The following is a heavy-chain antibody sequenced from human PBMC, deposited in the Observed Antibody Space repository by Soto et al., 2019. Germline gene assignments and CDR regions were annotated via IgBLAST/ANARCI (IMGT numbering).Heavy chain of an antibody. CDR2: IEDHGKRT. D-gene: IGHD6-13*01. CDR1: GFTFSDYG. CDR3: ARDRKDSWSCDY. Sequence: QVQVVDSGGGVVQPGRSLRLSCATSGFTFSDYGMHWVRQAPGKGLEWVAFIEDHGKRTYYADSVKGRFTVSRDSSQKTLYLEMNSLRAEDTAVYYCARDRKDSWSCDYWGQGTLVAVSS. V-gene: IGHV3-30*03. J-gene: IGHJ4*02.